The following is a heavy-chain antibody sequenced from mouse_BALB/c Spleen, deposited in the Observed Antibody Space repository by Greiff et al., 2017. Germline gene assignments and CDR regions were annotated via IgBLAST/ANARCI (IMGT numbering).Heavy chain of an antibody. CDR3: ARGKYDAPFDY. CDR2: ISSGSSTI. J-gene: IGHJ2*01. D-gene: IGHD2-14*01. V-gene: IGHV5-17*02. CDR1: GFTFSSFG. Sequence: EVKLMESGGGLVQPGGSRKLSCAASGFTFSSFGMHWVRQAPEKGLEWVAYISSGSSTIYYADTVKGRFTISRDNPKNTLFLQMTSLRSEDTAMYYCARGKYDAPFDYWGQGTTLTVSS.